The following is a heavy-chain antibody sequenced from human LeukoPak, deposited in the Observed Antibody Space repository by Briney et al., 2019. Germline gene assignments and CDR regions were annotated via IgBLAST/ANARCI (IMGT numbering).Heavy chain of an antibody. CDR3: ARVGYSYGSYYFDY. Sequence: GGSLRLSCAASGFTFSSYGMNWDRQAPGKGLEWVSYIGGTGGTTYYADSVKGRFTVSRDNVKNTLYLQMNGLRAEDTAVYYXARVGYSYGSYYFDYWGQGTLVTVSS. D-gene: IGHD5-18*01. V-gene: IGHV3-23*01. CDR1: GFTFSSYG. J-gene: IGHJ4*02. CDR2: IGGTGGTT.